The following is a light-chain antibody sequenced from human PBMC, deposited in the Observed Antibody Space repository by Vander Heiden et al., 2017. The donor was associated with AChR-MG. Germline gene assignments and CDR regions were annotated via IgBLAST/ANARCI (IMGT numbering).Light chain of an antibody. J-gene: IGKJ4*01. CDR1: QSLLHSNGYNY. CDR3: RQALQTPLT. Sequence: DIVMTQSPLSLPVTPGEPASISCRSSQSLLHSNGYNYLDWYLQKPGQSPQLLIYLGSNRASGVPDRFSGSGSGTDFTLKISRVDAEDVGVYYCRQALQTPLTFGGGTKVDIK. V-gene: IGKV2-28*01. CDR2: LGS.